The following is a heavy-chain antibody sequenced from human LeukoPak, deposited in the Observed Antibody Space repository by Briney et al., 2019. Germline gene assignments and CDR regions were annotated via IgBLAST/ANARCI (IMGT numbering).Heavy chain of an antibody. J-gene: IGHJ4*02. V-gene: IGHV3-30*04. Sequence: GGSLRLSCAASGFTFSSYAMHWVRQAPGKGLEWVAVTSYDESEKYYADSVKDRFTISRDNSKNTLYLQMNSLRAEDTAVYYCAREKSGYDGNFFDYWGQGTLVTVSS. CDR2: TSYDESEK. CDR1: GFTFSSYA. D-gene: IGHD5-12*01. CDR3: AREKSGYDGNFFDY.